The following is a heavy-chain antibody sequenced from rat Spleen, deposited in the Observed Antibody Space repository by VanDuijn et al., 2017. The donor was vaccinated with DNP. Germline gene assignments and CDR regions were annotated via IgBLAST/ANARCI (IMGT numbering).Heavy chain of an antibody. J-gene: IGHJ2*01. Sequence: EVQLVESGGGLVQPGRSLKLSCAASGFNFSNYGMAWVRQAPTQGLEWVASISTGGGSTYYRDSAKGRFTISRDNAQSTLYLQVNSLRSEDTATYYCAGRPPPTRGPFDYWGQGIMVTVSS. V-gene: IGHV5S13*01. CDR3: AGRPPPTRGPFDY. CDR1: GFNFSNYG. D-gene: IGHD1-4*01. CDR2: ISTGGGST.